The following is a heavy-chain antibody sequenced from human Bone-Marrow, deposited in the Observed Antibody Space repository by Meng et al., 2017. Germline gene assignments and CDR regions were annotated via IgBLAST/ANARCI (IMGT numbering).Heavy chain of an antibody. CDR3: ARDEDISAAGKLFGDY. V-gene: IGHV1-2*06. Sequence: VRPVQSGAEWKKPGASVKVSCKASGTPCPDYWLPWVRRVPGQGLEWMGRINPKSGDTHYAQRFQGRVTMTGDTSISTAYMELSGLRSDDTAMYYCARDEDISAAGKLFGDYWGQGTLVTVSS. D-gene: IGHD6-13*01. CDR2: INPKSGDT. J-gene: IGHJ4*02. CDR1: GTPCPDYW.